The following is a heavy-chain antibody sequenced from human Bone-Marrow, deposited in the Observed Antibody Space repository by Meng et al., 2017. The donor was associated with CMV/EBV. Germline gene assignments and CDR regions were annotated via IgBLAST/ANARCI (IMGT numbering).Heavy chain of an antibody. D-gene: IGHD3-3*01. CDR3: AKEAWRGTFDI. V-gene: IGHV3-21*04. CDR2: IGSSGGGT. Sequence: GESLKISCAASGFTFSSYSMNWVRQAPGKGLEWVSSIGSSGGGTYYADSVKGRFTISRDNAKNSLYLQMNSLRTEDTALYYCAKEAWRGTFDIWGQGTMVTVSS. CDR1: GFTFSSYS. J-gene: IGHJ3*02.